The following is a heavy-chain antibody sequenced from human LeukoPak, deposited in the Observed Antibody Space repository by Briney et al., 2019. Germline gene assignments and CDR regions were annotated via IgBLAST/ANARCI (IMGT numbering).Heavy chain of an antibody. CDR2: INHSGST. Sequence: SETLSLTCAVYGGSFGGYYWSWIRQPPGKGLEWIGEINHSGSTNYNPSLKSRVTISVDTSKNQFSLKLSSVTAADTAVYYCARYCSSTSCERGFDPWGQGTLVTVSS. CDR3: ARYCSSTSCERGFDP. D-gene: IGHD2-2*01. J-gene: IGHJ5*02. V-gene: IGHV4-34*01. CDR1: GGSFGGYY.